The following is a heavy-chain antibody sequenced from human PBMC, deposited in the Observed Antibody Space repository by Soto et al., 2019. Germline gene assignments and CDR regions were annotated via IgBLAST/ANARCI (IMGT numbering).Heavy chain of an antibody. J-gene: IGHJ3*02. D-gene: IGHD2-15*01. CDR1: GGSISSYY. V-gene: IGHV4-59*01. CDR2: IYYSGST. Sequence: PSETLSLTCTVSGGSISSYYWSWIRQPPGKGLEWIGYIYYSGSTNYNPSLKSRVTISVDTSKNQFSLKLSSVTAADTAVYYCAKKGLGSLTRYCSDGGCHYAFDMWGQGTMVTVSS. CDR3: AKKGLGSLTRYCSDGGCHYAFDM.